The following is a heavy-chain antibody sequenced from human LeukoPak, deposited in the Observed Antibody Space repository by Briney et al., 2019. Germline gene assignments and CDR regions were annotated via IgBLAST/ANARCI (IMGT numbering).Heavy chain of an antibody. Sequence: PGGSLRLSCAASGFTFGTYWMSWVRQAPGKGLEWVANIKQDGSEKYYVDSVKGRFTISRDNAKNSLYLQMNSLRAEDTAVYYCARDADTSSHYSYFDYWGQGTLVTVSS. CDR2: IKQDGSEK. V-gene: IGHV3-7*01. CDR3: ARDADTSSHYSYFDY. J-gene: IGHJ4*02. D-gene: IGHD3-22*01. CDR1: GFTFGTYW.